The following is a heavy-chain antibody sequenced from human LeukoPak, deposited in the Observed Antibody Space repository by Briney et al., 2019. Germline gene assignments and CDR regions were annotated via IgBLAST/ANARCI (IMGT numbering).Heavy chain of an antibody. J-gene: IGHJ4*02. D-gene: IGHD3-22*01. CDR1: GFTFSSNW. CDR2: IKQDESEK. CDR3: ARTYYYDSSGPDY. Sequence: PGGSLRLSCAASGFTFSSNWMSWVRQAPGKGLEWVANIKQDESEKYYVESVKGRFTISKDNAKNSLYLQMNSLRAEDTAVYYCARTYYYDSSGPDYWGQGTLVTVSS. V-gene: IGHV3-7*04.